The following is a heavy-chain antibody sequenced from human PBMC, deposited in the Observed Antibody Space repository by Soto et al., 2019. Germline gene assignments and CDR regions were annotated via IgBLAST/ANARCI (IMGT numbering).Heavy chain of an antibody. J-gene: IGHJ5*02. CDR3: ATDVVTADSAHDWFDP. CDR2: FDPEDGET. D-gene: IGHD2-21*02. Sequence: ALVKVSCKVSGYTLTELSMHWVRQAPGKGLEWMGGFDPEDGETIYAQKFQGRVTMTEDTSTDTAYMELSSLRSEDTAVYYCATDVVTADSAHDWFDPWGQGTLVTVSS. V-gene: IGHV1-24*01. CDR1: GYTLTELS.